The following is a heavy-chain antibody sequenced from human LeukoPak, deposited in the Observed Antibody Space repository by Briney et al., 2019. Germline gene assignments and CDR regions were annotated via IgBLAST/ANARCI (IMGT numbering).Heavy chain of an antibody. Sequence: GASVKVSCKASGYTFTSYGISWVRQAPGQGLEWMGWINAYNGNTNYAQKLQGRVTMTTDTSTSTAYMELRSLRSDDTAVYYCARSRGYSSRYYFDYWGQGTLVTVSS. V-gene: IGHV1-18*01. CDR2: INAYNGNT. D-gene: IGHD5-12*01. J-gene: IGHJ4*02. CDR1: GYTFTSYG. CDR3: ARSRGYSSRYYFDY.